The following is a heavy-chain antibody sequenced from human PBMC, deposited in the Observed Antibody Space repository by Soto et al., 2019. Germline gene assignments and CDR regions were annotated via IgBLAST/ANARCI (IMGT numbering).Heavy chain of an antibody. V-gene: IGHV1-18*01. D-gene: IGHD5-18*01. CDR1: GYTFTHHG. Sequence: QVQLVQSGAEAKKPGASVKVSCKTSGYTFTHHGVTWVRQAPGQGLEWMGWINAYNGNTNYAQKLQGRVTVTTDTSTSTAYMEVKSLRSEDTAVYYCARAIPGGYGHTTLDYWGQGTLVTVSS. CDR2: INAYNGNT. CDR3: ARAIPGGYGHTTLDY. J-gene: IGHJ4*02.